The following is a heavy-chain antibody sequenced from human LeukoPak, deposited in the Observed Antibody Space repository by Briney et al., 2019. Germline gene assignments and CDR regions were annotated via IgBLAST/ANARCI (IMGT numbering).Heavy chain of an antibody. Sequence: PSVKVSCKAFGYTFTNYGISWVRPAPGQGLEWMGWISAYNGHTNYAQRLQGRVTMTTDTSTSTAYMELRSLRSDDTAVYYCARVAPNRRYCSGGTCLNSFDYWGQGTLVTVSS. CDR1: GYTFTNYG. J-gene: IGHJ4*02. CDR2: ISAYNGHT. V-gene: IGHV1-18*01. D-gene: IGHD2-15*01. CDR3: ARVAPNRRYCSGGTCLNSFDY.